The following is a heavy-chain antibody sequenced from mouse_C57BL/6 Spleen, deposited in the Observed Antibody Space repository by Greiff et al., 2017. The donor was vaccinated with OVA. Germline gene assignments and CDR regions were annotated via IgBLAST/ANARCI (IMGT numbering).Heavy chain of an antibody. CDR2: ISSGSSTI. D-gene: IGHD1-1*01. Sequence: EVQGVESGGGLVKPGGSLKLSCAASGFTFSDYGMHWVRQAPEKGLEWVAYISSGSSTIYYADTVKGRFTISRDNAKNTLFLQMTSLRSEDTAMYYCARGGTVVAQYYYAMDYWGQGTSVTVSS. CDR1: GFTFSDYG. J-gene: IGHJ4*01. V-gene: IGHV5-17*01. CDR3: ARGGTVVAQYYYAMDY.